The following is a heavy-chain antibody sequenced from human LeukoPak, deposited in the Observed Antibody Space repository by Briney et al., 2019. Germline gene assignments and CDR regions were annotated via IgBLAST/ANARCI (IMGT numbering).Heavy chain of an antibody. J-gene: IGHJ4*02. CDR2: IDYSGST. CDR3: ARQGYSGYGD. V-gene: IGHV4-39*01. CDR1: GGSISSSSYY. Sequence: SETLSLTCTVSGGSISSSSYYWDWIRQPPGKGLEWIGNIDYSGSTYYNPSLKSRVTISVDTSKNQFSLKLSSVTAADTAVYYCARQGYSGYGDWGQGTLVTVSS. D-gene: IGHD5-12*01.